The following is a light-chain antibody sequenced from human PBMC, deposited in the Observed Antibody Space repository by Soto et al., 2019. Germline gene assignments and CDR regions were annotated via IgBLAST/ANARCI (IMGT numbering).Light chain of an antibody. J-gene: IGKJ5*01. V-gene: IGKV1-33*01. Sequence: DIQMTQSPSSLSASIGDRVTITCQASQDIKNFLNWYQQKPGKAPKLLIYHASILETGVPSRFSGSGSGTDFTFTISSLQPEDIATYYCQQFHNLPPITFGQGTRLDIK. CDR1: QDIKNF. CDR2: HAS. CDR3: QQFHNLPPIT.